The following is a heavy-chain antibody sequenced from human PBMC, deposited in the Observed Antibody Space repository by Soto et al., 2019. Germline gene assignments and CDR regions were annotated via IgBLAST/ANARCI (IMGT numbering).Heavy chain of an antibody. V-gene: IGHV1-8*01. CDR1: GYTFTSYD. D-gene: IGHD6-13*01. J-gene: IGHJ4*02. Sequence: QVQLVQSGAEVKKPGASVKVSCKASGYTFTSYDINWVRQATGQGLVGMGWMNPNSGNTGYAQKFQVRVTMTRNTSISTAYMELSSLRSEDTAVYYCARGHIAADGTTIDYWGQGTLVTVSS. CDR2: MNPNSGNT. CDR3: ARGHIAADGTTIDY.